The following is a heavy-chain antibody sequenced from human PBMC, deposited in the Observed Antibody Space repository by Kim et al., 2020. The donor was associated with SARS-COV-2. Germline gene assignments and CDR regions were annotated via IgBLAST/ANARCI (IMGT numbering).Heavy chain of an antibody. V-gene: IGHV4-59*01. J-gene: IGHJ1*01. Sequence: SETLSLTCTVSGGSISSYYWSWIRQPPGKGLEWIGYIYYSGTTNYNPSLRSRVTISVDTSKNQFSLKLSSVTAADTAVYYCARNGVVAAAATGYFQHWGQGTLVTVSS. CDR2: IYYSGTT. D-gene: IGHD2-15*01. CDR3: ARNGVVAAAATGYFQH. CDR1: GGSISSYY.